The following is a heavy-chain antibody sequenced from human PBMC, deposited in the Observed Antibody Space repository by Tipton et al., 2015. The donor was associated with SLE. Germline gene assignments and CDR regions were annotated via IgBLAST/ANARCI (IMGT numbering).Heavy chain of an antibody. CDR2: IYHSGST. J-gene: IGHJ4*02. D-gene: IGHD5-24*01. Sequence: TLSLTCAVSGYSISSGYYWGWIRQPPGKGLEWIGSIYHSGSTYYNPSLKSRVTISVDTSENQFSLKLSSVTAADTAVYYCARDLDGYNYGDYWGQGILVTVSS. V-gene: IGHV4-38-2*02. CDR3: ARDLDGYNYGDY. CDR1: GYSISSGYY.